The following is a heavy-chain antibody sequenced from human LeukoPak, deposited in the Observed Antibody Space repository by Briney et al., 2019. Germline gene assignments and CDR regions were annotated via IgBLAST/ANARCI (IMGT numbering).Heavy chain of an antibody. Sequence: SETLSLTCTVSGGSISSYYWSWIRQPPGKGLEWIGYIYYSGSTNYNPSLKSRVTISVDTSKNQFSLKLSSVTAADTAVYYCARDDYYGSGSYTTPLVLPNYWGQGTLVTVSS. J-gene: IGHJ4*02. CDR3: ARDDYYGSGSYTTPLVLPNY. V-gene: IGHV4-59*01. D-gene: IGHD3-10*01. CDR2: IYYSGST. CDR1: GGSISSYY.